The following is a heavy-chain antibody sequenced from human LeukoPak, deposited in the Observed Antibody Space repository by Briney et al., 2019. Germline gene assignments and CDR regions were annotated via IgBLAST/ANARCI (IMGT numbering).Heavy chain of an antibody. D-gene: IGHD4-23*01. CDR1: GFIFSSYW. J-gene: IGHJ4*02. CDR2: INSDGSST. V-gene: IGHV3-74*01. CDR3: TRGGNGYYFDY. Sequence: GGSLRLSCAASGFIFSSYWMHWVRQAPGKGLVWVSRINSDGSSTSYADSVKGRFTISRDNAKNTLYLQMNSLRAEDTAVYYCTRGGNGYYFDYWGQGTLVTVSS.